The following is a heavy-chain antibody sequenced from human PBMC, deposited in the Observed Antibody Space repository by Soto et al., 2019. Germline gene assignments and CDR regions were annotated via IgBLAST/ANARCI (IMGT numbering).Heavy chain of an antibody. V-gene: IGHV1-2*02. D-gene: IGHD3-3*01. CDR2: IDPENGGT. CDR3: GWFGGTFDF. J-gene: IGHJ4*02. Sequence: GASVKVSCKTSGYTFTGYYIQWLRQAPGQGPEWVGWIDPENGGTHYAQKFQGRVTMTRDTSISTAHMELSRLRSDDTAVYSCGWFGGTFDFWGQGTLVTVSS. CDR1: GYTFTGYY.